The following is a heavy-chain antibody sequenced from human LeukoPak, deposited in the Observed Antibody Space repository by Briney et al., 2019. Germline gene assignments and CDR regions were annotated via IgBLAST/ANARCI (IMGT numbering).Heavy chain of an antibody. Sequence: DPGGSLRLSCTASGFTFSNYAMSWVRQAPGKGLEWVSTISGSDGSTYYADSVKGRFTISRDNSKNTLYLQMNNLRAEDTAVYYCAKGPSGNYPYSFDFWGQGTLVTVSS. CDR2: ISGSDGST. D-gene: IGHD1-26*01. CDR3: AKGPSGNYPYSFDF. CDR1: GFTFSNYA. V-gene: IGHV3-23*01. J-gene: IGHJ4*02.